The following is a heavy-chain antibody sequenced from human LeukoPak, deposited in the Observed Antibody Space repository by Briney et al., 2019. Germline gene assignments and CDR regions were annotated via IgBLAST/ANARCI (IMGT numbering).Heavy chain of an antibody. Sequence: GGSLRLSCAASGFTFSSYAMSWVRQAPGKGLEWVSAISGSGGSTYYADSVKGRFTIPRDNSKNTLYLQMNSLRAEDTAVYYCAKMWAVAGSGDYWGQGTLVTVSS. CDR2: ISGSGGST. CDR3: AKMWAVAGSGDY. V-gene: IGHV3-23*01. CDR1: GFTFSSYA. J-gene: IGHJ4*02. D-gene: IGHD6-19*01.